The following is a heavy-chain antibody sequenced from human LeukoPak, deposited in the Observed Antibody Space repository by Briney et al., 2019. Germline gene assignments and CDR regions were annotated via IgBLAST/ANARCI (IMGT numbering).Heavy chain of an antibody. J-gene: IGHJ4*02. CDR1: GGSVSSGTYF. V-gene: IGHV4-61*01. CDR2: IHYSVTT. CDR3: ARWGTY. Sequence: ASETLSLTCTVSGGSVSSGTYFWTWVRQPPGKGLEWIGHIHYSVTTNYSPSLKSRVTMSLDTSKNQFSLKLTSVTAADTAIYFCARWGTYWGQGILVTVSS. D-gene: IGHD7-27*01.